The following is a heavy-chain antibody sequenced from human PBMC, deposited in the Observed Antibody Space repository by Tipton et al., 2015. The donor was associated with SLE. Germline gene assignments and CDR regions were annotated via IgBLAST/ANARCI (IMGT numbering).Heavy chain of an antibody. CDR3: ARSTWLEFFQD. CDR2: IYTSGST. CDR1: GGSISKYY. J-gene: IGHJ1*01. V-gene: IGHV4-4*08. D-gene: IGHD2/OR15-2a*01. Sequence: TLSLTCTVSGGSISKYYWSWIRQSPGKGLEWIGYIYTSGSTNYNPSFKSRLTISVDTSRNQFSLRLASVTAADTAMYYCARSTWLEFFQDWGQGAVVTVSS.